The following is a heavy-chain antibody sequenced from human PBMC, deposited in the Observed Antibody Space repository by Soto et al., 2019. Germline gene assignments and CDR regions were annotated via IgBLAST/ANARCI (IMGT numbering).Heavy chain of an antibody. J-gene: IGHJ4*02. CDR2: IYYSGST. CDR3: ARDKGHEYSSSESYFDY. V-gene: IGHV4-59*01. D-gene: IGHD6-6*01. CDR1: GGSISSYY. Sequence: SETLSLTCTVSGGSISSYYWSWIRQPPGKGLEWIGYIYYSGSTNYNPSLKSRVTISVDTSKNQFSLKLSSVTAADTAVYYCARDKGHEYSSSESYFDYWGQGTLVTVSS.